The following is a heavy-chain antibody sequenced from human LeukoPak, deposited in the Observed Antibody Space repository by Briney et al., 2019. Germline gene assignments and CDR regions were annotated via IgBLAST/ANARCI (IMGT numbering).Heavy chain of an antibody. V-gene: IGHV1-8*03. D-gene: IGHD6-19*01. CDR2: MNPNSGNT. CDR3: ARGVTGQWLVPVYYFDY. J-gene: IGHJ4*02. Sequence: EASVKVSCKASGYTFTSYDINWVRQATGQGLEWMGWMNPNSGNTGYAQKFQGRVTITRNTSISTAYMELSRLRSDDTAVYYCARGVTGQWLVPVYYFDYWGQGTLVTVSS. CDR1: GYTFTSYD.